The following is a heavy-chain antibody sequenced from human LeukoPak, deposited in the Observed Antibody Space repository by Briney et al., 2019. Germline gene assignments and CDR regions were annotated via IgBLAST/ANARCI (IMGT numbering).Heavy chain of an antibody. D-gene: IGHD3-16*01. CDR2: INPSGDST. CDR3: AKLATSDTGETY. CDR1: GYTFTINH. V-gene: IGHV1-46*01. J-gene: IGHJ4*02. Sequence: ASVKVSCKASGYTFTINHIHWVRQAPGQGLEWMGVINPSGDSTTYAQNFQGRVTMTRDTSTSTVYMELRSLRSEDTAIYYCAKLATSDTGETYWGQGTLVTVSS.